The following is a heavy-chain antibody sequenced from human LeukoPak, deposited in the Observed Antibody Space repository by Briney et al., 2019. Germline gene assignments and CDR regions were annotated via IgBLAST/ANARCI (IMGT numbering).Heavy chain of an antibody. J-gene: IGHJ4*02. CDR3: ARAIGSYIVVVPAAMRYFDY. D-gene: IGHD2-2*01. Sequence: SETLSLTCTVSGGSISSYYWSWIRQPPGKGLEWIGYIYYSGSTNYNPSLKSRVTISVDTSKNQFSLKLSPVTAADTAVYYCARAIGSYIVVVPAAMRYFDYWGQGTLVTVSS. V-gene: IGHV4-59*12. CDR2: IYYSGST. CDR1: GGSISSYY.